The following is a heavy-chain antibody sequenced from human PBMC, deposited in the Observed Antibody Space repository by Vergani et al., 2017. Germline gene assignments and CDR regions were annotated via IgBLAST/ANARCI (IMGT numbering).Heavy chain of an antibody. Sequence: QVRLEESGPGLVKPSETLSLTCSVSGYSIGSGFYWAWIRQSPGEGLKWLTSIHNRGKTYHNPSLKSRVSVSLDTSKNRFSLNLTSVTATDTAVYYCARSRPYCTSGSCPAIWGQGTLVTVSS. CDR1: GYSIGSGFY. CDR3: ARSRPYCTSGSCPAI. CDR2: IHNRGKT. V-gene: IGHV4-38-2*01. J-gene: IGHJ4*02. D-gene: IGHD2-15*01.